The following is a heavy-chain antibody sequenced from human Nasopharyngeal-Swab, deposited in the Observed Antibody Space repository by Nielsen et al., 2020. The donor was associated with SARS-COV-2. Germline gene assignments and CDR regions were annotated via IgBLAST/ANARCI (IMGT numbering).Heavy chain of an antibody. J-gene: IGHJ4*02. V-gene: IGHV1-69*06. CDR3: ASGYDFWSGYSQ. CDR1: GGTFSSYA. Sequence: SVKVSCKASGGTFSSYALSWVRQAPGQGLEWLGGIVPPLGTTKYGQKFQGRVTFTADKSTTTAYMELNSLISGDTAVYFCASGYDFWSGYSQWGQGTLVTVSS. D-gene: IGHD3-3*01. CDR2: IVPPLGTT.